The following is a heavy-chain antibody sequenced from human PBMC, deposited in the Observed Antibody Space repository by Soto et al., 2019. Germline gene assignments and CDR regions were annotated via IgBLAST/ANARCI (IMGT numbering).Heavy chain of an antibody. D-gene: IGHD1-1*01. Sequence: SETLSLTCSVSGGSISGYYCSWFRQPPGKGLEWIGYMGYSGSTNYNPSLKSRVTISVDTSKNQFYLKLNSVIAADTAVYYCARQGTPSAGFDSWGQGTLVTVSS. CDR3: ARQGTPSAGFDS. CDR2: MGYSGST. J-gene: IGHJ4*02. V-gene: IGHV4-59*08. CDR1: GGSISGYY.